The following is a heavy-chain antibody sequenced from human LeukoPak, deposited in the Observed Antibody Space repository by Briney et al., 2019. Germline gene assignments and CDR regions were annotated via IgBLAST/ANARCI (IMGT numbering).Heavy chain of an antibody. J-gene: IGHJ4*02. Sequence: PSVKVSCKASGGTFSSYALSWVRQAPGQGLEWMGRIIPILGIANYAQKFQGRVTITADKSTSTAYMELSSLRSEDTAVYYCARDEGGQVSPPDYWGQGTLVTVSS. CDR3: ARDEGGQVSPPDY. CDR1: GGTFSSYA. CDR2: IIPILGIA. V-gene: IGHV1-69*04. D-gene: IGHD3-16*01.